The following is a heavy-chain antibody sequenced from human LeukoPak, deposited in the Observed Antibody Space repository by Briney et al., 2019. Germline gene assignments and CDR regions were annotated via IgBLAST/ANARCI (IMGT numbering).Heavy chain of an antibody. CDR2: ISGSGGST. V-gene: IGHV3-23*01. Sequence: GGSLRLSCAASGFTFSSYAMSWVRQAPGKGLEWVSAISGSGGSTYYADSVKGRFTISRDNSKNTLYLQMNSLRVEDTAVYYCAKGRVNTAMSRTPLDYWGQGTLVTVSS. J-gene: IGHJ4*02. D-gene: IGHD5-18*01. CDR3: AKGRVNTAMSRTPLDY. CDR1: GFTFSSYA.